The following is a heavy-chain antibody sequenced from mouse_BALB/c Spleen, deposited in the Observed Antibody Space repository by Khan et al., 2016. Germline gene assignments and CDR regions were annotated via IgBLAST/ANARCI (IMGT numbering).Heavy chain of an antibody. V-gene: IGHV9-2-1*01. D-gene: IGHD2-4*01. CDR1: GYTFTDYS. J-gene: IGHJ2*01. Sequence: QIQLVQSGPELKKPGETVKISCKASGYTFTDYSMHWVKQAPGKGLKWMGWINTETGEPTYADDFKGRFAFSLETSASTAYLQINNLKNEDTATDFCARGGYYDYDIDYWGQGTTLTVSS. CDR3: ARGGYYDYDIDY. CDR2: INTETGEP.